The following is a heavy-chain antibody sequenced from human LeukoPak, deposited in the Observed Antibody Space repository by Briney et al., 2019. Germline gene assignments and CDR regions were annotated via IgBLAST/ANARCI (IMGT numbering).Heavy chain of an antibody. Sequence: SETLSLTCTVSGGSISNYYWSWIRQPPGKGLEWIGYIYYSGSTNYNPSLKSRVTISVDTSKNQFSLKLTSVTAADTAVYYCARTSLAHYWGEGTLVTVSS. CDR3: ARTSLAHY. J-gene: IGHJ4*02. CDR1: GGSISNYY. CDR2: IYYSGST. V-gene: IGHV4-59*01.